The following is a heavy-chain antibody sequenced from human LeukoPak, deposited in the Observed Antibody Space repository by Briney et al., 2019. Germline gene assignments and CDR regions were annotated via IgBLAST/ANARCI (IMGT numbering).Heavy chain of an antibody. CDR2: IYYSGST. V-gene: IGHV4-39*07. D-gene: IGHD3-22*01. CDR1: GGSVSSGNYY. J-gene: IGHJ4*02. CDR3: ARDVGSGYYPPFDY. Sequence: PSQTLSLTCTVSGGSVSSGNYYWTWIRQPPGKGLEWIGSIYYSGSTYYNPSLKSRVTISVDTSKNQFSLRLSSVTAADTAMYYCARDVGSGYYPPFDYWGQGTLVTVSS.